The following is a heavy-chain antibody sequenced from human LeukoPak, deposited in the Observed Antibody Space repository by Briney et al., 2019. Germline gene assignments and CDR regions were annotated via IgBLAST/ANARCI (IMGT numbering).Heavy chain of an antibody. CDR3: ARGILQPEWPYYYYMDV. CDR2: IIPIFGTA. V-gene: IGHV1-69*05. CDR1: GYTFTSYD. D-gene: IGHD3-3*01. J-gene: IGHJ6*03. Sequence: ASVKVSCKASGYTFTSYDISWVRQAPGQGLEWMGRIIPIFGTANYAQKFQGRVTITTDESTSTAYMELSSLRSEDTAVYYCARGILQPEWPYYYYMDVWGKGTTVTVSS.